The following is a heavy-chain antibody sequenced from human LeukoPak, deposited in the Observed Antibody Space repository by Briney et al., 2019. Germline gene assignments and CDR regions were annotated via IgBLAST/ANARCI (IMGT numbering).Heavy chain of an antibody. D-gene: IGHD3-22*01. CDR2: IYPGDSDT. Sequence: GESLKISCKASGYSFINHWIGWVRQKPGKGLEWMGIIYPGDSDTRYSPSFQGQVTISADKSISTAYLQWSSLKASDTAMYYCAGQGSPLVGYDSTGYYYALTFDYWGQGTLVTVSS. V-gene: IGHV5-51*01. CDR1: GYSFINHW. CDR3: AGQGSPLVGYDSTGYYYALTFDY. J-gene: IGHJ4*02.